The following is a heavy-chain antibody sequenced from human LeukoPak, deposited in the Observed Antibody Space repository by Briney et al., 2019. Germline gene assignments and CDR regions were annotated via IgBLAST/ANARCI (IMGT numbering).Heavy chain of an antibody. V-gene: IGHV4-39*07. J-gene: IGHJ4*02. CDR3: ARGRWYGTKNYFDY. CDR2: INHSGST. D-gene: IGHD6-13*01. CDR1: GGSISSGGYY. Sequence: SETLSLTCTVSGGSISSGGYYWSWIRQPPGKGLEWIGEINHSGSTNYNPSLKSRVTISVDTSKNQFSLKLSSVTAADTAVYYCARGRWYGTKNYFDYWGQGTLVTVSS.